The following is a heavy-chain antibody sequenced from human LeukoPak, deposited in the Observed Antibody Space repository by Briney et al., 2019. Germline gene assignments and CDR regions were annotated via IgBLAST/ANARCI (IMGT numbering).Heavy chain of an antibody. CDR3: TSHAAFDP. CDR2: IKSKNVGGTT. CDR1: GFTFNNAW. J-gene: IGHJ5*02. V-gene: IGHV3-15*01. Sequence: GGSLRLSCAASGFTFNNAWMNWVRQAPGKGLEWVGRIKSKNVGGTTDYAAPVKGRYTISRDDSKNTVYLQMNSLKIEDTAVYYCTSHAAFDPWGQGTLVTVSS.